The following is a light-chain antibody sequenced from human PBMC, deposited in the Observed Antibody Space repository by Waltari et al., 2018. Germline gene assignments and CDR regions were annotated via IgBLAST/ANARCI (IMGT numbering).Light chain of an antibody. CDR2: EGS. Sequence: QSALTQPASVSGSPGQSITISCTGTSSDVGSYNLVSWYQQHPGKAPKLMIYEGSKRSSGVANRCSGAKYGNTDAVTISGLQAEDEADYYCCSDAGRSTEVVFGGGTKLTVL. V-gene: IGLV2-23*01. CDR3: CSDAGRSTEVV. CDR1: SSDVGSYNL. J-gene: IGLJ2*01.